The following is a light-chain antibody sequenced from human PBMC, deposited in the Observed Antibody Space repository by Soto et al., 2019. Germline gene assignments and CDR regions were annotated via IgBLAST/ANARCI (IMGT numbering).Light chain of an antibody. J-gene: IGKJ4*01. V-gene: IGKV3-15*01. CDR3: QQYNRWPLT. Sequence: EVVMTQSPAILSVSPGERATLSCRASQSVASRLAWYQHTPGQAPRLLIYGASTRATDIPARFSGSGSGTEFTLTITSLQSEDFAVYYCQQYNRWPLTFGGGTKVDIK. CDR2: GAS. CDR1: QSVASR.